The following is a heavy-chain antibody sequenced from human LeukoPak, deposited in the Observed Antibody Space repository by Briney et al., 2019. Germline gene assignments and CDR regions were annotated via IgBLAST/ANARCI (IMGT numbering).Heavy chain of an antibody. V-gene: IGHV4-34*01. Sequence: SETLSLTCAVYGGSFSGYYWSWIRQPPGKGLEWIGEINHSGSTNYNPSLKSRVTISVDTSKNQFSLKLSSVTAADTAVYYCARGGRAGRRWFDPWGQGTLVTVSS. CDR2: INHSGST. J-gene: IGHJ5*02. CDR3: ARGGRAGRRWFDP. CDR1: GGSFSGYY.